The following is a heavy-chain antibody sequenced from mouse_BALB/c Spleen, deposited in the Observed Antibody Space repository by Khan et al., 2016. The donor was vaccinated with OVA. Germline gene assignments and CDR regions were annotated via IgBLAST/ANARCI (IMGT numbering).Heavy chain of an antibody. D-gene: IGHD6-1*01. CDR1: GYTFTNYG. V-gene: IGHV9-3-1*01. Sequence: QIQLVQSGPELKKPGEPVKISCKASGYTFTNYGMNWVKQAPGKGLKWMGWINTYTGEPTYADDFKGRFAFSLETSANTAYLQINNLKNEDTATYFCARSASYWFFDVWGAGTTVTVSS. J-gene: IGHJ1*01. CDR2: INTYTGEP. CDR3: ARSASYWFFDV.